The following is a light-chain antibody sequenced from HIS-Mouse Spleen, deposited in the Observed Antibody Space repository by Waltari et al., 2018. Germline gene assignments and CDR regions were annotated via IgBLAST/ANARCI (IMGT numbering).Light chain of an antibody. Sequence: DIQLTQSPSFLSASVGDRGAITCRASQGISSYLAWYQQKPGKAPKLLIYAESTLQSGVPSRFGGSGSGTEFTLTISSLQPEDFATYYCQQLNSYPPTFGQGIKVEIK. J-gene: IGKJ1*01. CDR3: QQLNSYPPT. V-gene: IGKV1-9*01. CDR2: AES. CDR1: QGISSY.